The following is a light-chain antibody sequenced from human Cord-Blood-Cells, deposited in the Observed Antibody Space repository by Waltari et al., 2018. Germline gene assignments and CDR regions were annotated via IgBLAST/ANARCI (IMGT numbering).Light chain of an antibody. Sequence: SALTQPAPVSGSPGQSITISCTGTSSDVGGYTSASWYQQPPGKPPKLMIYYLSTLPSGVSNRFSGSKSCNTASLTTSVLQAEDESDYYFSSYTSSSTWVFCGGTKLTVL. V-gene: IGLV2-14*03. CDR1: SSDVGGYTS. CDR2: YLS. CDR3: SSYTSSSTWV. J-gene: IGLJ3*02.